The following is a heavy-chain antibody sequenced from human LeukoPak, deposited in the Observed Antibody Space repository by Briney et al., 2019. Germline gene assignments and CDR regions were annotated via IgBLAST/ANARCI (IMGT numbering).Heavy chain of an antibody. V-gene: IGHV3-7*01. CDR3: ARDDYYGSGSYSFDI. J-gene: IGHJ3*02. Sequence: GGSLRLSCAASGFTFSSYWMSWVRQAPGKGLEWVANIKQDGSEKYYVDSVKGRFTISRDNAKNSLYLRMNSLRAEDTAVYYCARDDYYGSGSYSFDIWGQGTMVTVSS. D-gene: IGHD3-10*01. CDR2: IKQDGSEK. CDR1: GFTFSSYW.